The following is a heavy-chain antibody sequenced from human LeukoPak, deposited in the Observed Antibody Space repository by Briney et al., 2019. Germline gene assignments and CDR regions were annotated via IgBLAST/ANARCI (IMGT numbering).Heavy chain of an antibody. D-gene: IGHD3-9*01. CDR2: INPNSGGT. CDR1: GYTFTGYY. J-gene: IGHJ4*02. Sequence: ASVKVSCEASGYTFTGYYMHWVRQAPGQGLEWMGWINPNSGGTNYAQKFQGRVTMTRDTSISTAYMELSRLRSDDTAVYYCARDFQGYDILTGYELDYWGQGTLVTVSS. V-gene: IGHV1-2*02. CDR3: ARDFQGYDILTGYELDY.